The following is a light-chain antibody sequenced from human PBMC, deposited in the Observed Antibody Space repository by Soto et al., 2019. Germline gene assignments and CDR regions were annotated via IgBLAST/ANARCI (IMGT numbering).Light chain of an antibody. V-gene: IGLV3-21*02. J-gene: IGLJ3*02. Sequence: SYELTQPPSVSVAPGQTARITCGGNNIGSNSVHWYQQRPGQAPVLVVYDDSDRPSGIPERFSGSTSGNTATLTISRVEGGDEADYYCQVWDTSSVHWVFGGGTKLTVL. CDR3: QVWDTSSVHWV. CDR2: DDS. CDR1: NIGSNS.